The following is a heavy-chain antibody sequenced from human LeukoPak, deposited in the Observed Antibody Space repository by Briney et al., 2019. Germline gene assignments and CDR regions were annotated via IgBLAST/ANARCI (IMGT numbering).Heavy chain of an antibody. D-gene: IGHD3-10*01. CDR1: GFTFSTYS. CDR2: ISGGGSYI. J-gene: IGHJ5*02. Sequence: GGSLRLSCAASGFTFSTYSMNWVRQAPGKGLEWVSFISGGGSYIYYAESVKGRFTISRDNAKNSLYLQMNSLRAEDTAIYYCARDQVASGRFGEVASWGQGTLVTVSS. CDR3: ARDQVASGRFGEVAS. V-gene: IGHV3-21*01.